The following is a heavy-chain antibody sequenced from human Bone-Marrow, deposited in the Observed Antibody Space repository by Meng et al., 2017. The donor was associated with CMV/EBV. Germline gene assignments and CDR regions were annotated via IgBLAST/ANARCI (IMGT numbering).Heavy chain of an antibody. V-gene: IGHV3-30*18. CDR3: AKDRTTRYCSSTTCSRESYGWDH. Sequence: GESPKIPCAGAGLTLSYLYMSGVRQAPGKGLEWLTVISYYGSNKHNADSVKGRFTISRDNSRNTLYLQNNSLRAEYTAVYYCAKDRTTRYCSSTTCSRESYGWDHWGQGTLVTVSS. J-gene: IGHJ4*03. CDR1: GLTLSYLY. CDR2: ISYYGSNK. D-gene: IGHD2-2*01.